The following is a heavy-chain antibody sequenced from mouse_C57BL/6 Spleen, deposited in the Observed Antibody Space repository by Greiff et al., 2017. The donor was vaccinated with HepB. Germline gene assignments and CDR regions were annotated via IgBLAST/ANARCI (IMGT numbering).Heavy chain of an antibody. CDR3: TTDGSSYAWFAY. V-gene: IGHV14-4*01. CDR1: GFNIKDDY. Sequence: EVQLQQSGAELVRPGASVKLSCTASGFNIKDDYMHWVKQRPEQGLEWIGWIDPENGDTEYASKFQGKATITADKSSNTAYLQLSSLTSEDTAVYYLTTDGSSYAWFAYWGQGTLVTVSA. D-gene: IGHD1-1*01. CDR2: IDPENGDT. J-gene: IGHJ3*01.